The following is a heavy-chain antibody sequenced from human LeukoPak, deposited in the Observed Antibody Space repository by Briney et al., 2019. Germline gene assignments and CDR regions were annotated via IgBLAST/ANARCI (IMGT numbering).Heavy chain of an antibody. CDR3: ARCGYSGYAPFDP. D-gene: IGHD5-12*01. Sequence: GESLKISCKGSGYSFTSYWIGWVRQRPGKGLEWMAIIYPGDSDTRYSPSCQGQVTISADTSTSTAYLQSSSLKTSDTAMYYCARCGYSGYAPFDPWGQGTLVTVSS. CDR1: GYSFTSYW. V-gene: IGHV5-51*01. J-gene: IGHJ5*02. CDR2: IYPGDSDT.